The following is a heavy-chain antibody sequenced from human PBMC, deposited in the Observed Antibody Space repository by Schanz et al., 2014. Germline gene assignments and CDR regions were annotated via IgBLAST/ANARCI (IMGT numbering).Heavy chain of an antibody. CDR1: GFTFSDHY. CDR2: ISSSGSYI. CDR3: ASGVHVSSLQKGLQF. J-gene: IGHJ1*01. V-gene: IGHV3-11*06. Sequence: PGGSLRLSCAASGFTFSDHYMDWVRQAPGKGLEWVSSISSSGSYIHYADSVKGRFTISRDNAKNTLYLQMNSLRAEDTAVYYCASGVHVSSLQKGLQFWGRGTLVIVSS. D-gene: IGHD3-10*01.